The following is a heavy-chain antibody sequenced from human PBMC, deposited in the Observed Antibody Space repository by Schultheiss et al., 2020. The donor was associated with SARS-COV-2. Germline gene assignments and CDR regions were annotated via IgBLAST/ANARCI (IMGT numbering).Heavy chain of an antibody. CDR3: ARDPPGYCSGGSCWGAVY. D-gene: IGHD2-15*01. V-gene: IGHV3-21*01. Sequence: GESLKISCAASGFTFSSYSMNWVRQAPGKGLEWVSSISSSSSYIYYADSVKGRFTISRDNAKNSLYLQMNSLRAEDTAVYYCARDPPGYCSGGSCWGAVYWGQGTLVTVSS. J-gene: IGHJ4*02. CDR2: ISSSSSYI. CDR1: GFTFSSYS.